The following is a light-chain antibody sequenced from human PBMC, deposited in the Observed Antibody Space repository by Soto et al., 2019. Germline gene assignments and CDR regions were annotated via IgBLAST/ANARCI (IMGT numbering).Light chain of an antibody. CDR3: SSYAGTHIV. CDR1: GRDAGGYNF. CDR2: DVT. J-gene: IGLJ1*01. V-gene: IGLV2-8*01. Sequence: QSALTQPPSATGCRGQSVPLSCTLNGRDAGGYNFVSWYQQHPGKAPKFLIYDVTKRPSGVPDRFSGSKSGNTASLTVSGLQAEDEADYYCSSYAGTHIVFGSGTKVTVL.